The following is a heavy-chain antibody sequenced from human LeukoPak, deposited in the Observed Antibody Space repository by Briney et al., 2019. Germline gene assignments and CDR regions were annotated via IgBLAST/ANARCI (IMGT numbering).Heavy chain of an antibody. V-gene: IGHV4-38-2*01. Sequence: PSETLSLTCAVSGYSISSGYYWGWIRQPPGKGLEWIGSIYHSGSTYYNPSLKSRVTISVDTSKNQFSLKLSSVTAADTAVYYCAWRGDYGGPPGAFDIWCQGTMVTVSS. CDR3: AWRGDYGGPPGAFDI. D-gene: IGHD4-23*01. CDR2: IYHSGST. J-gene: IGHJ3*02. CDR1: GYSISSGYY.